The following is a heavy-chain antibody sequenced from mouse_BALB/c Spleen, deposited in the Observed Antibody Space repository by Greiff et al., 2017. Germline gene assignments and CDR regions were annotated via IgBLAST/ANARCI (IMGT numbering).Heavy chain of an antibody. J-gene: IGHJ3*01. V-gene: IGHV7-3*02. CDR1: GFTFTDYY. D-gene: IGHD2-4*01. Sequence: EVKLMQSGAGLVKPGGSLRLSCATSGFTFTDYYMSWVRQPPGQALEWLGFIRTKADGYTTEYSASVKGRFTIYRDNSQSILYLQMNTLRAADSATYYCARNEDDYDLWFAYWGQGTLVTVSA. CDR2: IRTKADGYTT. CDR3: ARNEDDYDLWFAY.